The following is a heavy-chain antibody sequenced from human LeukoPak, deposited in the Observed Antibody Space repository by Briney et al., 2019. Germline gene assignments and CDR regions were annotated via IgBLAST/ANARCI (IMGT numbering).Heavy chain of an antibody. Sequence: GGSLRLSCAASGFTFRSYGMHWVRQAPGKGLEWVAFIRYDGSNKYYADSMKGRFTISRDNSKNTLYLQMNSLRAEDTAVYYCARDLKQQLVNNPLDYWGQGTLVTVSS. CDR2: IRYDGSNK. CDR3: ARDLKQQLVNNPLDY. J-gene: IGHJ4*02. CDR1: GFTFRSYG. V-gene: IGHV3-30*02. D-gene: IGHD6-13*01.